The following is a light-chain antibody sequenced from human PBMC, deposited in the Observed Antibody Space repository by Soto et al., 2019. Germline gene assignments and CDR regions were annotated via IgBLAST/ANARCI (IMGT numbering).Light chain of an antibody. Sequence: DIVMIQSPDSLAVSLGERATINCKSSQTFLYSSNIKNYLAWYQQKPGQSPKLLIYWASTRESGVPDRFSGSESGTDFTLTITNLQAEDAAVYYCQQYYSIPYTFGQGTKLEIK. V-gene: IGKV4-1*01. CDR3: QQYYSIPYT. CDR2: WAS. CDR1: QTFLYSSNIKNY. J-gene: IGKJ2*01.